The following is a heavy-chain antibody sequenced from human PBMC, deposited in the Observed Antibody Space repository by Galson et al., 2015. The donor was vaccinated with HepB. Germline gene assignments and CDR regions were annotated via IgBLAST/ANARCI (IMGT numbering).Heavy chain of an antibody. V-gene: IGHV3-21*01. CDR3: ARGGSTSCFDY. J-gene: IGHJ4*02. CDR2: ISSSSSYI. Sequence: SLRLSCAASGFTFSNAWMSWVRQAPGKGLEWVSSISSSSSYIYYADSVKGRFTISRDNAKNSLYLQMNSLRAEDTAVYYCARGGSTSCFDYWGQGTLVTVSS. CDR1: GFTFSNAW. D-gene: IGHD2-2*01.